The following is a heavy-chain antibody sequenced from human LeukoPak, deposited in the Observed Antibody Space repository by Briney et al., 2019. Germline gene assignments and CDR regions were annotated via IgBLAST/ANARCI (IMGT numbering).Heavy chain of an antibody. CDR1: GDSISSYY. CDR3: ARDSPFEWEVFGDSFDI. J-gene: IGHJ3*02. CDR2: IHYSGST. D-gene: IGHD1-26*01. V-gene: IGHV4-59*01. Sequence: PSETLSLTCTVSGDSISSYYWSWIRQSPGKGLEWIGYIHYSGSTNSNPSLKSRVTISMDTSKNQFSLTLSSVTAADTAVYYCARDSPFEWEVFGDSFDIWGQGTVVTVSS.